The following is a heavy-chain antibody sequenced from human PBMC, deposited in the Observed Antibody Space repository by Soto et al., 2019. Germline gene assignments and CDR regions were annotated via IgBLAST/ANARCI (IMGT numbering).Heavy chain of an antibody. Sequence: GGSLSHSCAASGFTFSSYAMSWVRQAPGKGLEWVSAISGSGGSTYYADSVKGRFTISRGNSKNTLYLQMNSLRAEDTAVYYCAKMPGKGYGDYDGYWGQGTLVTVSS. J-gene: IGHJ4*02. CDR1: GFTFSSYA. V-gene: IGHV3-23*01. CDR3: AKMPGKGYGDYDGY. D-gene: IGHD4-17*01. CDR2: ISGSGGST.